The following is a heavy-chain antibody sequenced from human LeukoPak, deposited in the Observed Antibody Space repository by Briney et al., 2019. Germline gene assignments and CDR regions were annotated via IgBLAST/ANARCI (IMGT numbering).Heavy chain of an antibody. V-gene: IGHV7-4-1*01. CDR1: GYTFTNYA. CDR2: INTNTGNP. CDR3: ARVPFVVMGDTGNWFDP. D-gene: IGHD2-8*01. J-gene: IGHJ5*02. Sequence: ASVKVSCKASGYTFTNYAMNWVRQAPGQGLEWMGWINTNTGNPTYAQGFTGRFVFSLDASVSTAYLQIRRLKAEDTAVYYCARVPFVVMGDTGNWFDPWGQGTLVTVSS.